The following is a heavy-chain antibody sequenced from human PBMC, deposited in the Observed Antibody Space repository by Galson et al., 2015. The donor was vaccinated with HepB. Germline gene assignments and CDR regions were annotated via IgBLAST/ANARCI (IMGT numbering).Heavy chain of an antibody. Sequence: SLRLSCAASGFTFSSYSMNWVRQAPGKGLEWVSYISSSSTIYYADSVKGRFTISRDNAKNSLYLQMNSLRAEDTAVYYCARVEIVVVTATLDYWGLGTLVTVSS. CDR1: GFTFSSYS. J-gene: IGHJ4*02. CDR3: ARVEIVVVTATLDY. CDR2: ISSSSTI. V-gene: IGHV3-48*01. D-gene: IGHD2-21*02.